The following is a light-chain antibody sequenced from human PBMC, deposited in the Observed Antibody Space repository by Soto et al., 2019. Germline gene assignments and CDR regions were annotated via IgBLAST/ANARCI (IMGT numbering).Light chain of an antibody. CDR3: QQYNNWPPWT. CDR1: QGCRRN. Sequence: EIVMTQAPATLSLSPGERAPLSCRASQGCRRNLAWYQQKPGQAPRLLIYGASTRATGIPARFSGSGSGTEFTLTISSLQSEDFAVYYCQQYNNWPPWTFGQGTKVEIK. J-gene: IGKJ1*01. V-gene: IGKV3-15*01. CDR2: GAS.